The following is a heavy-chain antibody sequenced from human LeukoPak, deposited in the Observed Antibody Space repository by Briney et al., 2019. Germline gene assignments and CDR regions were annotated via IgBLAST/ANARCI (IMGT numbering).Heavy chain of an antibody. CDR1: GFTFSSYS. J-gene: IGHJ6*02. CDR2: ISGTTSGT. D-gene: IGHD1-14*01. Sequence: GGSLRLSCAASGFTFSSYSMNWVRQAPGKGLEWVSGISGTTSGTYYADSVKGRFTISRDNSKNTLFLQVNSLRAEDTAVYYCAKVRTYFYHGLDVWGQGTTVTVSS. V-gene: IGHV3-23*01. CDR3: AKVRTYFYHGLDV.